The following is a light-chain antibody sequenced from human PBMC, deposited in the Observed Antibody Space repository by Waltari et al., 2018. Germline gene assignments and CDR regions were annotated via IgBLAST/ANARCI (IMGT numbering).Light chain of an antibody. V-gene: IGLV2-23*01. CDR1: SADLASYTL. CDR3: CSYTGSSTSYG. CDR2: EAV. Sequence: QSALTQSASVSGSPGQSITISCTGASADLASYTLVSWYQHHPAKAPKLMIYEAVKRPSGVSNRFSGAKSGTTASLIISGLQADDEADYYCCSYTGSSTSYGCGSGTKVTVL. J-gene: IGLJ1*01.